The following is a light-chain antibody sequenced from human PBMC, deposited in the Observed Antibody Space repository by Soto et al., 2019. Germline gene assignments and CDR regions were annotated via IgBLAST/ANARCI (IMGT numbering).Light chain of an antibody. V-gene: IGKV1-5*01. CDR1: QTIRRW. CDR3: QHYNSDPWT. CDR2: DAS. J-gene: IGKJ1*01. Sequence: DIEMTQSPSTLSASVGDRVTITCRASQTIRRWLAWYQQRPGKAPKVLIYDASTLESGGPARFSGSGSETQFSLTISSLQPEDSATYYCQHYNSDPWTFGKGTKVEIK.